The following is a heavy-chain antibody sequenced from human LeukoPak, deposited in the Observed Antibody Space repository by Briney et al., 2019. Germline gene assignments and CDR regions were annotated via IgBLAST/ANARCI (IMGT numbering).Heavy chain of an antibody. CDR2: VSYDGSNK. J-gene: IGHJ4*02. V-gene: IGHV3-30*18. D-gene: IGHD2-2*01. Sequence: PGGSLRLSCAASGFTFSSYGMHWVRQAPGKGLEWVAFVSYDGSNKYYADSVRGRFTISRGNSKNTLYLQMNSLRAEDTAVYYCAKDVRHCSSASCPLDYWGQGTLVTVSS. CDR3: AKDVRHCSSASCPLDY. CDR1: GFTFSSYG.